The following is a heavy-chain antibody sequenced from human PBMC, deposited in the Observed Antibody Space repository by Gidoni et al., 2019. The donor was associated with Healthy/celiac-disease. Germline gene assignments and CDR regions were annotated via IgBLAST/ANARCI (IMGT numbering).Heavy chain of an antibody. Sequence: QVQLQESGPGLVKPSQTLSLTCTVSGGSISSGDYYWSWIRQPPGKGMEWIGYIYYSGSTYYNPSLKSRVTISVDTSKNQFSLKLSSVTAADTAVYYCARGEYSGYDYSRGYYFDYWGQGTLVTVSS. CDR2: IYYSGST. CDR1: GGSISSGDYY. CDR3: ARGEYSGYDYSRGYYFDY. J-gene: IGHJ4*02. D-gene: IGHD5-12*01. V-gene: IGHV4-30-4*01.